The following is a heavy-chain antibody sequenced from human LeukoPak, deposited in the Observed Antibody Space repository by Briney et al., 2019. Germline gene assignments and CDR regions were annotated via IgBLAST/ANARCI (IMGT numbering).Heavy chain of an antibody. J-gene: IGHJ3*02. CDR1: GFTFSSYE. Sequence: GGSLRLSCAASGFTFSSYEMNWVRQAPGKGLEWVSYISSSGSTIYYADSVKGRFTISRDNAKNSLYLQMNSLRAEDTAVYYCARDYLGWELKARPDAFDIWGQGTMVTVSS. V-gene: IGHV3-48*03. CDR2: ISSSGSTI. CDR3: ARDYLGWELKARPDAFDI. D-gene: IGHD1-26*01.